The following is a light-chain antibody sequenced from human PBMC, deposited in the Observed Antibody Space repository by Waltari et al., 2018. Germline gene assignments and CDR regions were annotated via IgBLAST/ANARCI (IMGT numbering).Light chain of an antibody. CDR1: AFPNKY. J-gene: IGLJ2*01. CDR2: EDN. V-gene: IGLV3-10*01. CDR3: YSTDRTGKQRV. Sequence: SYELTHPPSVSVSPGQTARITCTGVAFPNKYGYWSQQKSGQAPVLVIYEDNKRRSGSPERFSGSSSGTMVTLTISGAQVEDEGDYYCYSTDRTGKQRVFGGGTKLTVL.